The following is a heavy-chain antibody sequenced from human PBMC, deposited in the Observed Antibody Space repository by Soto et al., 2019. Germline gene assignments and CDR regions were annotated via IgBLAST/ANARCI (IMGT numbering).Heavy chain of an antibody. J-gene: IGHJ4*02. CDR3: AKAGFSSGWSPSYFDY. V-gene: IGHV3-23*01. D-gene: IGHD6-19*01. CDR1: GFTFSSYA. Sequence: EVQLLESGGGLVQPGRSLRLSCAASGFTFSSYAMNWVRQAPGKGLEWVSAMSGTGGSTYYADSVKGRFTISRDNSKNTLYRQMSSLRVEDTAVFYCAKAGFSSGWSPSYFDYWGQGTLVTVSS. CDR2: MSGTGGST.